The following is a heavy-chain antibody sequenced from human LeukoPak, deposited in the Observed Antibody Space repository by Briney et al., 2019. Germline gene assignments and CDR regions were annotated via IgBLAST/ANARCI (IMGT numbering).Heavy chain of an antibody. CDR2: IRSKAYGGTT. CDR1: GFTFGDYG. Sequence: GGSLRLSCTASGFTFGDYGMTWVRQAPGKGLEWVGFIRSKAYGGTTEYAASVKGRFTISSDDSKSIAYLQMNSPKTEDTAVYYCTRGDYYESSGYHFLFDYWGQGTLVTVSS. D-gene: IGHD3-22*01. CDR3: TRGDYYESSGYHFLFDY. V-gene: IGHV3-49*04. J-gene: IGHJ4*02.